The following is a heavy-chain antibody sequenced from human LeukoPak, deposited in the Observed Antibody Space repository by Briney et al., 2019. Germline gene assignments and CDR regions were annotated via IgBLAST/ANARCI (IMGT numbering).Heavy chain of an antibody. D-gene: IGHD3-10*01. CDR3: ARQIARLRKGGLMVRGVDDYYYYYGMDV. CDR2: IYYSGST. V-gene: IGHV4-59*01. CDR1: GGSFSGYY. Sequence: SETLSLTCAVYGGSFSGYYWSWIRQPPGKGLEWIGYIYYSGSTNYNPSLKSRVTISVDTSKNQFSLKLSSVTAADTAVYYCARQIARLRKGGLMVRGVDDYYYYYGMDVWGQGTTVTVSS. J-gene: IGHJ6*02.